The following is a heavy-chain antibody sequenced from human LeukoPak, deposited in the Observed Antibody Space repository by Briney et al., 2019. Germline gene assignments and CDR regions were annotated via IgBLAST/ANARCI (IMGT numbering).Heavy chain of an antibody. CDR2: INPNSGGT. Sequence: GASVKASCKASGYTFTGYYMHWVRQAPGQGLEWMGWINPNSGGTNYAQKFQGRVTMTRDTSISTAYMELSRLRSDDTAAYYCAREGLIDYYYYMDVWGKGTTVTVSS. J-gene: IGHJ6*03. CDR1: GYTFTGYY. V-gene: IGHV1-2*02. CDR3: AREGLIDYYYYMDV. D-gene: IGHD2-8*01.